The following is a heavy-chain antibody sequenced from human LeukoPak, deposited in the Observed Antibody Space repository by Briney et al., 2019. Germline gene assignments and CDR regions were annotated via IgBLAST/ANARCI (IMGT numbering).Heavy chain of an antibody. CDR3: AKTNSGWYNFDY. CDR2: ISYDGSNK. D-gene: IGHD6-19*01. CDR1: GFTFSSYG. Sequence: PGRSLRLSSAASGFTFSSYGIHWVRQAPGKGLEWVAVISYDGSNKFYADSVKGRFTISRDNSKNTLYLQMNSLRAEDTAVYYCAKTNSGWYNFDYWGPGTLVTVSS. V-gene: IGHV3-30*18. J-gene: IGHJ4*02.